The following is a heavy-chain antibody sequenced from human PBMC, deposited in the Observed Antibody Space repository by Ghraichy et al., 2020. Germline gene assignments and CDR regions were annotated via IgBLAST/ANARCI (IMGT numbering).Heavy chain of an antibody. CDR3: VRTYKDGLRHFDY. V-gene: IGHV3-74*01. J-gene: IGHJ4*01. Sequence: GGSLRLSCAASGFTFTDYWMHWVRQTPGRGLEWVSHINIDGTTVNYADSVKGRFTISRDNAKNTMYLQMICLTVEDTAVYYCVRTYKDGLRHFDYWGQGTLVTVSS. CDR1: GFTFTDYW. CDR2: INIDGTTV. D-gene: IGHD1-14*01.